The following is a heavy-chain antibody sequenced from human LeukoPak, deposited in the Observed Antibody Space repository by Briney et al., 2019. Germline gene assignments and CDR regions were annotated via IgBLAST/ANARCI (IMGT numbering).Heavy chain of an antibody. V-gene: IGHV4-39*07. CDR3: ARDPIPIVGATPRAFDI. D-gene: IGHD1-26*01. J-gene: IGHJ3*02. CDR2: IYYSGST. Sequence: SETLSLTCTVSGGSISSSSYYWGWIRQPPGKGLEWIGSIYYSGSTYYNPSLKSRVTISVDTSKNQFSLKLSSVTAADTAVYYCARDPIPIVGATPRAFDIWGQGTMVTVSS. CDR1: GGSISSSSYY.